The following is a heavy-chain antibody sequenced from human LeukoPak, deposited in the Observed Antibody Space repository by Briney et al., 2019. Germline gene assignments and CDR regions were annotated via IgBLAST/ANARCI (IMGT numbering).Heavy chain of an antibody. J-gene: IGHJ6*02. D-gene: IGHD2-2*03. CDR3: AKVGYCSSTSCGLFYYGMDV. Sequence: PGGSLRLSCAASGFTFSSYAMSWVRQAPGKGLEWVSAISGSGGSTYYADSVKGRFTISRDNSKNTLYLQMNSLRAEDTAVYYCAKVGYCSSTSCGLFYYGMDVWGQGTTDTVSS. V-gene: IGHV3-23*01. CDR1: GFTFSSYA. CDR2: ISGSGGST.